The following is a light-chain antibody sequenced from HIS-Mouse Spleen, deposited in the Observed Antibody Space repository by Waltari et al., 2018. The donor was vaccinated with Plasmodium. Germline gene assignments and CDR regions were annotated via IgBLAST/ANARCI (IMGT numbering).Light chain of an antibody. CDR3: SSYTSSSTLV. CDR2: DVS. J-gene: IGLJ2*01. Sequence: QSALTQPASVSGSPGQSITISCTATISDVGGHNYVSWYQQHPGKAPKLMIYDVSNRPSGVSNRFSGSKSGNTASLTISGLQAEDEADYYCSSYTSSSTLVFGGGTKLTVL. V-gene: IGLV2-14*03. CDR1: ISDVGGHNY.